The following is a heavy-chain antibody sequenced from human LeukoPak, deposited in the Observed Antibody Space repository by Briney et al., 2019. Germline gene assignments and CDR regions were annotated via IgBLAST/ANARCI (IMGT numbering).Heavy chain of an antibody. CDR3: ARVRSYKGYYFDY. V-gene: IGHV1-2*02. D-gene: IGHD3-10*01. CDR1: GYTFTSYG. J-gene: IGHJ4*02. Sequence: ASVKVSCKASGYTFTSYGISWVRQAPGQGLEWMGWINPNSGGTNYAQKFQGRVTMTRDTSISTAYMELSRLRSDDTAVYYCARVRSYKGYYFDYWGQGTLVTVSS. CDR2: INPNSGGT.